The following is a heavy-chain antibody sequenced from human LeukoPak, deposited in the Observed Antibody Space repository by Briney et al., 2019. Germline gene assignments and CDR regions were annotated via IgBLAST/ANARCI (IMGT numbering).Heavy chain of an antibody. J-gene: IGHJ4*02. D-gene: IGHD3-9*01. Sequence: TGGSLRLSCAASGFTFSSYGMHWVRQAPGKGLEWVAVISYDGSNKYYADSVKGRFTISRDNSKNTLYLQMNGLRAEDTAVYYCANAYDILTGPPIGGDYWGQGTLVTVSS. CDR1: GFTFSSYG. V-gene: IGHV3-30*18. CDR2: ISYDGSNK. CDR3: ANAYDILTGPPIGGDY.